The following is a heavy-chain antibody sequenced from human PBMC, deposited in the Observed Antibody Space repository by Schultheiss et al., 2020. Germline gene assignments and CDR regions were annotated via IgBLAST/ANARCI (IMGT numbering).Heavy chain of an antibody. CDR1: GFTFSSYA. D-gene: IGHD4-23*01. Sequence: GESLKISCAASGFTFSSYAMNWVRQAPGKGLEWVSGVSWNGSRTHYADSVKGRFTISRDNAKNSLYLQMNSLRAEDTAVYYCARDEDYGGSWFDPWGQGTLVTVSS. J-gene: IGHJ5*02. CDR2: VSWNGSRT. CDR3: ARDEDYGGSWFDP. V-gene: IGHV3-19*01.